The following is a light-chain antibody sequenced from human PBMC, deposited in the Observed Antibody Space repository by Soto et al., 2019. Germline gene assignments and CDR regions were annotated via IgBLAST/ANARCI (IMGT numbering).Light chain of an antibody. CDR1: SSDIGAYNY. CDR3: SSFTTSTTYV. CDR2: DVS. J-gene: IGLJ1*01. Sequence: QSALTQPASVSGSPGQSITISCTGTSSDIGAYNYVSWYQQHPGKAPKLIIYDVSNRPSGISSRFSGSKSGNTASLTISGLQPEDEADYYCSSFTTSTTYVFGTGTKLTVL. V-gene: IGLV2-14*03.